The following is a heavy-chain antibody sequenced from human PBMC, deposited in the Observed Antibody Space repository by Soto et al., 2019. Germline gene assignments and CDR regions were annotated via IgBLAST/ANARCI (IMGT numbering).Heavy chain of an antibody. CDR3: ARYVVPPDY. CDR1: GFTFSNYA. V-gene: IGHV3-64*01. J-gene: IGHJ4*02. D-gene: IGHD2-21*01. CDR2: ISSNGGST. Sequence: GVSLRLSCAASGFTFSNYAMHWVRQAPGKGLEYVSAISSNGGSTYYANSVKGRFTISRDNSKNTLYLQMGSLRAEDMAVYYCARYVVPPDYWGRGTLVNVSS.